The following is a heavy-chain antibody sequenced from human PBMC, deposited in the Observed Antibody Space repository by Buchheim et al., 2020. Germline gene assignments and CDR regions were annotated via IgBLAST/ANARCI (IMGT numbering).Heavy chain of an antibody. D-gene: IGHD4-11*01. Sequence: EVQLVESGGGLVKPGGSLRLSCAASGFTFSTYSINWVRQAPGKGLEWVSSISSITSYIYYADSVKGRFTISRDNAKNSLYLQINTLRAEDTAVYYCARKGTTVTTYDAFDIWGQGT. CDR1: GFTFSTYS. J-gene: IGHJ3*02. CDR2: ISSITSYI. CDR3: ARKGTTVTTYDAFDI. V-gene: IGHV3-21*01.